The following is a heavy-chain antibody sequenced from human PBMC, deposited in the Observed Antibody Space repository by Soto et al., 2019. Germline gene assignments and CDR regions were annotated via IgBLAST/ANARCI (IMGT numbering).Heavy chain of an antibody. CDR2: IWHDGSNQ. Sequence: GGSLRLSCAVSGFTFSSYGMQWVRRAPGKGLEWVAVIWHDGSNQYYEDSVKGRFTISRDNSNNILYLQMNSLRAEDTAVYYCARERGQIDYWGQGIQVTVSS. CDR3: ARERGQIDY. J-gene: IGHJ4*02. V-gene: IGHV3-33*01. CDR1: GFTFSSYG.